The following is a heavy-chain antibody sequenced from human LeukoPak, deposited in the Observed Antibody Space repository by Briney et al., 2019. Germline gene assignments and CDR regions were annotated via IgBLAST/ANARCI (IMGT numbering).Heavy chain of an antibody. D-gene: IGHD3-10*01. Sequence: GGSLRLSCAASGFTFSDYYMSWSRQAPGKGLEWLSYITDSGSTLSYADSVKGRFTISRDNAKNSLYLQMNSLRAEDTAVYYCAKAFTMVRGDAFDIWGQGTLVTVSS. V-gene: IGHV3-11*01. CDR3: AKAFTMVRGDAFDI. CDR2: ITDSGSTL. CDR1: GFTFSDYY. J-gene: IGHJ3*02.